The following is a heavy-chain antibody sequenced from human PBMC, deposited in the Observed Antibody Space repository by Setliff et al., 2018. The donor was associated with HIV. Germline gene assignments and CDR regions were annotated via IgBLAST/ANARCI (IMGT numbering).Heavy chain of an antibody. D-gene: IGHD2-15*01. CDR2: VIPNSGKT. J-gene: IGHJ6*03. CDR3: ARDLAYCSGGSCYRPFIYYFYYMDV. CDR1: GFSFDDYY. Sequence: ASVKVSCKASGFSFDDYYIHWVRQAPGQGLEWMGCVIPNSGKTYYAQEFQGRVTMTSDTSINTAYMEVSWLTSDDSAIYYCARDLAYCSGGSCYRPFIYYFYYMDVWGKGATVTVSS. V-gene: IGHV1-2*02.